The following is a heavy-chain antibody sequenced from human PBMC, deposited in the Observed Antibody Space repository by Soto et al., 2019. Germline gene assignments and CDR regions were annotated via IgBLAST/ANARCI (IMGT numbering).Heavy chain of an antibody. V-gene: IGHV4-61*01. CDR3: ARTDIVVVPAAIPYYYYGMDV. CDR2: IYYSGST. D-gene: IGHD2-2*01. CDR1: GGSVSSGSYY. J-gene: IGHJ6*02. Sequence: SETLSLTCTVSGGSVSSGSYYWSWIRQPPGKGLEWIGYIYYSGSTNYNPSLMSRVTISVDTSKNQFSLKLSSVTAADTAVYYCARTDIVVVPAAIPYYYYGMDVWGQGTTVTVSS.